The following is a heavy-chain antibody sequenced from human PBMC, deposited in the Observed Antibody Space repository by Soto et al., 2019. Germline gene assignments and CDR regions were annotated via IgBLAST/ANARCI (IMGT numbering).Heavy chain of an antibody. CDR2: IYYSGST. CDR1: GGSISSGGYY. V-gene: IGHV4-31*03. Sequence: QVQLQESGPGLVKPSQTLSLTCTVSGGSISSGGYYWSWIRQHPGKGLEWIGYIYYSGSTYYNPSLKSRVTLSVDASQNQFSLELSSVTDADTAVYYCASYYDSSGYLDAFDIWGQGTMVTVSS. CDR3: ASYYDSSGYLDAFDI. D-gene: IGHD3-22*01. J-gene: IGHJ3*02.